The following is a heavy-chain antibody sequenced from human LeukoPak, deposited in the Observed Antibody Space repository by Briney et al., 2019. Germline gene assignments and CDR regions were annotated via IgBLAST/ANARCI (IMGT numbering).Heavy chain of an antibody. Sequence: GASVKVSCKASGYTFTSYGISWVRQAPGQGLEWMGWINTNTGNPTYAQGFTGRFVFSLDTSVSTAYLQISSLKAEDTAVYYCARDPRDSYINEGVPNDIWGQGTMVTVSS. CDR3: ARDPRDSYINEGVPNDI. J-gene: IGHJ3*02. CDR2: INTNTGNP. D-gene: IGHD2-21*02. V-gene: IGHV7-4-1*02. CDR1: GYTFTSYG.